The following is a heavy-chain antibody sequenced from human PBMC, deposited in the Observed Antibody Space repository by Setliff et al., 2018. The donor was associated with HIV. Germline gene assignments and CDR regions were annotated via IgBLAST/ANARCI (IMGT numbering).Heavy chain of an antibody. Sequence: ASVKVSCKVSGYTLTELSIHWVRQAPGKGLEVMGGFNPEAGEPIYARKFQGRITMTADTSTDTAYMELGSLRSEYTAVYYCATGIRVTGSDYFDYWGQGTLVTVSS. D-gene: IGHD3-10*01. V-gene: IGHV1-24*01. CDR3: ATGIRVTGSDYFDY. CDR1: GYTLTELS. J-gene: IGHJ4*02. CDR2: FNPEAGEP.